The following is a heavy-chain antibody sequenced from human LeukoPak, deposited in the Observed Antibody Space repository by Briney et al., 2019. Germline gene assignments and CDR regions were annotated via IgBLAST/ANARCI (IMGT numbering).Heavy chain of an antibody. CDR1: GGSISSDY. D-gene: IGHD7-27*01. V-gene: IGHV4-59*01. Sequence: PSETLSLTRTVSGGSISSDYWSWIRQSPGKGLEWIGYIYYSGTTSYNPSLKSRVTISLDTSKNQFSLKLSPVTAADTAVYYCARGANWGSPDYWGQGTLVTVSS. CDR3: ARGANWGSPDY. CDR2: IYYSGTT. J-gene: IGHJ4*02.